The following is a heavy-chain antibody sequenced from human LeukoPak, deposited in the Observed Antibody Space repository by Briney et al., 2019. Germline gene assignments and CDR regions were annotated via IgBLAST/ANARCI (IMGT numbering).Heavy chain of an antibody. D-gene: IGHD6-19*01. CDR2: IKGNGDTT. V-gene: IGHV3-43*02. CDR3: AKDIGSGWSFDY. CDR1: GXTFHNYA. J-gene: IGHJ4*02. Sequence: GGSLRLSCAASGXTFHNYAMHWVRQAPGKGREWVSLIKGNGDTTYNADSVKGRFTISRDNSKNSLYLQINSLRTEDTALYYCAKDIGSGWSFDYWGQGTLVTVSS.